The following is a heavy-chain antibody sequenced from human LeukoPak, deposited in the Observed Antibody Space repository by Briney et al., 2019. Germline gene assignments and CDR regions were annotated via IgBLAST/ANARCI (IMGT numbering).Heavy chain of an antibody. Sequence: GGSLRLSCATSGFTFSRYAMTWVRQAPGKGLEWVSSISSSSSYIYYADSVKGRFTISRDNSKNTLYLQMNSLRAEDTAVYYCAREIRTTGRLGAFDIWGQGTMVTVSS. CDR1: GFTFSRYA. D-gene: IGHD1-1*01. J-gene: IGHJ3*02. V-gene: IGHV3-21*01. CDR3: AREIRTTGRLGAFDI. CDR2: ISSSSSYI.